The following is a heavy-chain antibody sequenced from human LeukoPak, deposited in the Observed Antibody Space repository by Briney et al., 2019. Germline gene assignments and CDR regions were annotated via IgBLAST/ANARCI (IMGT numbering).Heavy chain of an antibody. CDR2: INYSGST. Sequence: PSETLSLTCTVSDGSISNYYWSWIRQPPGKGLEWIGYINYSGSTKYNPSLKGRVTISIDTPKNQFSLKLSSVAAADTAVYYCARDWNGGIYFDYWGQGTLVTVSS. CDR1: DGSISNYY. D-gene: IGHD1-1*01. J-gene: IGHJ4*02. V-gene: IGHV4-59*01. CDR3: ARDWNGGIYFDY.